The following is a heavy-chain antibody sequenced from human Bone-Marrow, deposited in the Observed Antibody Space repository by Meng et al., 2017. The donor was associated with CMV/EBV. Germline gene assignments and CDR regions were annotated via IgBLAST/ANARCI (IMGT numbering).Heavy chain of an antibody. D-gene: IGHD2-21*01. CDR2: IKHDGSEK. J-gene: IGHJ4*02. CDR1: GFTFSSSW. V-gene: IGHV3-7*01. Sequence: GGSLRLSCAASGFTFSSSWMSWVRRAPGKGLEWVATIKHDGSEKHHGDSAKGRFTISRDNAKNSLFLQMDSLRAEDTAVYYCANSGLAGGARWGEGTLVTVSS. CDR3: ANSGLAGGAR.